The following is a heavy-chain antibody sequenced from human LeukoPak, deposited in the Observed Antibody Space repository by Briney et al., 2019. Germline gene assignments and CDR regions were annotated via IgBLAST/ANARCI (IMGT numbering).Heavy chain of an antibody. CDR2: IYGDGTI. Sequence: SETLSLTCTVSGGSISKQYWTWVRQSAGKGLEWIGRIYGDGTITYNPSLRSRVTMSLDTSKNQFSLRLTSVTAADTAMYYCTRDSGTTGEVKFDPWGQGPLVTVSS. CDR1: GGSISKQY. V-gene: IGHV4-4*07. J-gene: IGHJ5*02. CDR3: TRDSGTTGEVKFDP. D-gene: IGHD3-10*01.